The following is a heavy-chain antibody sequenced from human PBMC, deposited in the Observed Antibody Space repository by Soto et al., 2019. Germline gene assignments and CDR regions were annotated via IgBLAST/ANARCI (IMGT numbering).Heavy chain of an antibody. V-gene: IGHV3-33*01. J-gene: IGHJ4*02. CDR3: ARDPHSSGFDY. Sequence: QVQLVESGGGVVQPGRSLRLSCAASGFTFSSYGMHWVRQTPGKGLEWVAVIWYDGSNKYYADSVKGRFTISRDNSKNTLYLQMNSLRAEDTAVYYCARDPHSSGFDYWGQGTLVTVSS. CDR1: GFTFSSYG. CDR2: IWYDGSNK. D-gene: IGHD6-19*01.